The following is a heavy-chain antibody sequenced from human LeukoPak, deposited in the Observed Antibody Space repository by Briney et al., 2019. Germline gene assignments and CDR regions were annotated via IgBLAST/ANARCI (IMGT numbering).Heavy chain of an antibody. Sequence: PGGSLRLSCAASGFTFSSFSMNWVRQAPGKGLEWVSSISSSSTYIFYADSVKGRFTISRDNAKNSLYLQMDSLRADDTAVYYCARDLTFLGYWGQGTLVTVSS. V-gene: IGHV3-21*01. CDR1: GFTFSSFS. D-gene: IGHD1-14*01. CDR3: ARDLTFLGY. CDR2: ISSSSTYI. J-gene: IGHJ4*02.